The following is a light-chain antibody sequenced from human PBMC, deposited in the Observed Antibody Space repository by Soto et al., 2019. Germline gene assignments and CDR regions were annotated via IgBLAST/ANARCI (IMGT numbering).Light chain of an antibody. J-gene: IGKJ1*01. CDR1: QSVSSSY. CDR3: QQYGTSPRT. V-gene: IGKV3-20*01. Sequence: EIVLTQSPGTLSLSPGERAALSCRASQSVSSSYLAWYQQKPGQAPRLVIYGASSTATGIPDRFSGSWSGTNFTLTISRLEPEDFAVYYCQQYGTSPRTFGQGTKVEIK. CDR2: GAS.